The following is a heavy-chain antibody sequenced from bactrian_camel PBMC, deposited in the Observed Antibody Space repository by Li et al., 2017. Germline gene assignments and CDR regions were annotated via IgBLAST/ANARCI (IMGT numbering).Heavy chain of an antibody. J-gene: IGHJ6*01. CDR2: IDSRGGT. D-gene: IGHD2*01. CDR1: GFSHSSYC. CDR3: AANPFWTYGAICSYTRSADFGY. Sequence: HVQLVESGGGSVQAGGPLRLVCSGFSHSSYCMAWFRQAPGKEREGVAAIDSRGGTAYADSATGRFTISQDNAKNALYLQMNSLKPEDTAMYYCAANPFWTYGAICSYTRSADFGYWGQGTQVTVS. V-gene: IGHV3S26*01.